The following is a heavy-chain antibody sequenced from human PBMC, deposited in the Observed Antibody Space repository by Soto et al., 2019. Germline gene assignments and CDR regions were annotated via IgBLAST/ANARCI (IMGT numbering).Heavy chain of an antibody. CDR1: GDPISSGVYF. J-gene: IGHJ6*02. D-gene: IGHD2-21*01. Sequence: SETLSLTCTVSGDPISSGVYFWTWIRQHPGKGLEWIGNTYYTGTTYYNPSLKSRVSISVDTSKNQFSLKLTSVTAADTAIYYCARDRVRRDNKPYGMDVWGQGTTVTVS. CDR3: ARDRVRRDNKPYGMDV. CDR2: TYYTGTT. V-gene: IGHV4-31*03.